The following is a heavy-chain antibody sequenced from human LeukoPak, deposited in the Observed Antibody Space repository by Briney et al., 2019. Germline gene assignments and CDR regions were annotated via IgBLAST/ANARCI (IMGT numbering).Heavy chain of an antibody. Sequence: GRSPRPSRAASGFTLTSFCMPWVRQAPGHGLGWVGVISYDGSNKYYDDSVKGRFTISRDNSKNTLYLQMNSLRAEDTAVYYCAKAQYSGSHNWFDPWGQGTLVTVSS. CDR2: ISYDGSNK. D-gene: IGHD1-26*01. V-gene: IGHV3-30*18. CDR3: AKAQYSGSHNWFDP. CDR1: GFTLTSFC. J-gene: IGHJ5*02.